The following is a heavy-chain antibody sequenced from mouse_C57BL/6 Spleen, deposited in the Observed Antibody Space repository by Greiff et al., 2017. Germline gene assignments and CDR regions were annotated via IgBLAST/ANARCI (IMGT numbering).Heavy chain of an antibody. CDR3: AISPLITTVVAPYAGDY. Sequence: QVQLQQPGAELVKPGASVKVSCKASGYTFTSYWMHWVKQRPGQGLEWIGRIHPSDSDTNYNQKFKGKATLTVDKSSSPAYMQLSSLTSEDAAVYYCAISPLITTVVAPYAGDYWGQGTSVTVSS. V-gene: IGHV1-74*01. J-gene: IGHJ4*01. CDR2: IHPSDSDT. D-gene: IGHD1-1*01. CDR1: GYTFTSYW.